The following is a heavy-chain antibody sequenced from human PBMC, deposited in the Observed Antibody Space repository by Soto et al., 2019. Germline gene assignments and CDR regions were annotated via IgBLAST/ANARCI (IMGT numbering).Heavy chain of an antibody. CDR2: TYYRSKWYN. V-gene: IGHV6-1*01. CDR3: ARDHRCISTSCHYYYYYGMDV. CDR1: GDSVSSNSAA. Sequence: SQTLSLTCAISGDSVSSNSAAWNWIRQSPSRGLEWLGRTYYRSKWYNDYAVSVKSRITINPDTSKNQFSLQLNSVTPEDTAVYYCARDHRCISTSCHYYYYYGMDVWGQGTTVTVSS. J-gene: IGHJ6*02. D-gene: IGHD2-2*01.